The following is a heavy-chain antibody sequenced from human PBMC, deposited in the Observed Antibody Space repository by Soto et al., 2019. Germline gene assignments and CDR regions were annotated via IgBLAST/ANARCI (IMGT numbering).Heavy chain of an antibody. D-gene: IGHD3-22*01. CDR2: ISSSSSYI. V-gene: IGHV3-21*01. Sequence: GGSLRLSCAASGFTFSSYSMNWVRQAPGKGLEWVSSISSSSSYIYYAYSLKGRFTISRDNSKNTVYLQMSSLRVEDTAVYYCVKGEYYYDSSGYYPFDYWRQGTLVTVSS. J-gene: IGHJ4*02. CDR1: GFTFSSYS. CDR3: VKGEYYYDSSGYYPFDY.